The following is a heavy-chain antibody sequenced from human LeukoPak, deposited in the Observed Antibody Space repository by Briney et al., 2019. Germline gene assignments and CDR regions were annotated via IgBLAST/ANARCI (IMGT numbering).Heavy chain of an antibody. CDR3: ATGGIAVARFDY. J-gene: IGHJ4*02. CDR2: FDPEDGET. Sequence: ASVKVSCKVSGYTLTELSMHWVRQAPGKGLDWMGGFDPEDGETIYAQKFQGRVTMTEDTSTDTAYMELSSLRSEDTAVYYCATGGIAVARFDYWGQGTLVTVSS. D-gene: IGHD6-19*01. V-gene: IGHV1-24*01. CDR1: GYTLTELS.